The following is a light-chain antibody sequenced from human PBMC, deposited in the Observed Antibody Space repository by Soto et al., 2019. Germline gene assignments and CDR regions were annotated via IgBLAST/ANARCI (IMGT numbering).Light chain of an antibody. CDR1: QTISSW. V-gene: IGKV1-5*03. CDR3: QHYTSYSEA. Sequence: DIQMTQSPSTLSGSVGDRVTITCRACQTISSWLAWYQQKPGKAPKLLIYKASTLKSGVPSRFSGSGSGTEFTLTISSLQPDDLATYDCQHYTSYSEAFGQGTKVELK. CDR2: KAS. J-gene: IGKJ1*01.